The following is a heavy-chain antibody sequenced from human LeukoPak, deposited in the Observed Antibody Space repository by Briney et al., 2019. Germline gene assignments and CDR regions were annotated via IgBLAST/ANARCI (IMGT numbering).Heavy chain of an antibody. D-gene: IGHD6-19*01. J-gene: IGHJ4*02. V-gene: IGHV3-48*01. CDR2: ISSSGGTI. CDR3: ARTNSGWCFDY. Sequence: GGSLRLSCAASGFTFSSYSMNWVRQAPGKGLEWVSYISSSGGTIYYADFVKGRFTISRDNAENSLYLQMNSLRAEDTAVYYCARTNSGWCFDYWGQGTLVTVSS. CDR1: GFTFSSYS.